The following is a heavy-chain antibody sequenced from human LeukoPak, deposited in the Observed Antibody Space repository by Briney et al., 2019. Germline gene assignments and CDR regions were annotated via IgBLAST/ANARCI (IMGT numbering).Heavy chain of an antibody. J-gene: IGHJ3*02. CDR2: ISFDGSNK. D-gene: IGHD2-2*01. V-gene: IGHV3-30-3*01. CDR1: GFTFSRYA. Sequence: GGSLILSCAASGFTFSRYAMHWVRQAPGKGLEWVTVISFDGSNKYYADSVKGRFTVSGDNSRDTLYLQMNSLRAEDTAVYYCARDSLGYCSSTSCYAFDIWGQGTMVTVSS. CDR3: ARDSLGYCSSTSCYAFDI.